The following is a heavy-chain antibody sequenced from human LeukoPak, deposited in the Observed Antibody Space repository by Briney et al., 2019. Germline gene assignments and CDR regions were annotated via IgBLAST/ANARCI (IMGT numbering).Heavy chain of an antibody. Sequence: SETLSLTCSVSGGSVSSSGYFWSWIRQHPGKGLEWIGYIYYSGSTSYNPSLKSRLTISVDTSKNQFSLKLSSVTAAGTAVYYCARDSGYGDYGRGTWFDPWGQGTLVTVSS. V-gene: IGHV4-31*03. J-gene: IGHJ5*02. CDR2: IYYSGST. CDR3: ARDSGYGDYGRGTWFDP. D-gene: IGHD4-17*01. CDR1: GGSVSSSGYF.